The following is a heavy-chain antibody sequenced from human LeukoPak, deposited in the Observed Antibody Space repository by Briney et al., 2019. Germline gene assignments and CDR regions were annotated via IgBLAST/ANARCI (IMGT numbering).Heavy chain of an antibody. J-gene: IGHJ4*02. V-gene: IGHV1-2*02. CDR1: GYTFTGYY. D-gene: IGHD4-23*01. CDR2: VDPNSGAT. CDR3: ARDRGQLVFDY. Sequence: GASVKVSCKPSGYTFTGYYLHWVRQAPGQGLEWMGWVDPNSGATKYAQNFQGRVAMTGDTSISTVYMELSRLRSDDTAVYYCARDRGQLVFDYWGQGTLVTVSS.